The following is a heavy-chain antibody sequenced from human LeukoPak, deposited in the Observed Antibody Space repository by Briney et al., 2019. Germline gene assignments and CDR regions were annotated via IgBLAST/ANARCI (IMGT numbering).Heavy chain of an antibody. CDR3: ARHVGYYDSSGYYFLKLDY. D-gene: IGHD3-22*01. CDR2: IDPSDSYT. CDR1: GYSFTSYW. Sequence: GESLRISCKGSGYSFTSYWISWVRQMPGKGLEWMGRIDPSDSYTNYSPSFHGHVTISADKSISTAYLQWSSLKASDTAMYYCARHVGYYDSSGYYFLKLDYWGQGTLVTVSS. V-gene: IGHV5-10-1*01. J-gene: IGHJ4*02.